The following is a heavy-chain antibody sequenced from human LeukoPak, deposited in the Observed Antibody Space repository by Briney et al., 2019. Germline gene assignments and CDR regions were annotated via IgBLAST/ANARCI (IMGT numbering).Heavy chain of an antibody. CDR1: GYTFTGYY. CDR2: INPNSGGT. CDR3: ARDLSNAGSGSYQPVDY. J-gene: IGHJ4*02. Sequence: GASVKVSCKASGYTFTGYYMHWVRQAPGQGLEWMGWINPNSGGTNYAQKFQGRVTMTRDTSISTAYMELSRLGSDDTAVYYCARDLSNAGSGSYQPVDYWGQGTLVTASS. D-gene: IGHD3-10*01. V-gene: IGHV1-2*02.